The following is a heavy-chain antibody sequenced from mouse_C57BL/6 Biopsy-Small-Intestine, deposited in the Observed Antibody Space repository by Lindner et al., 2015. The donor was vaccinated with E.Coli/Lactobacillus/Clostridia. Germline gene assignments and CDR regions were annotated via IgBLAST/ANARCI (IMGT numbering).Heavy chain of an antibody. J-gene: IGHJ4*01. CDR3: GRSDYYAMDY. CDR1: VYTFTTYW. V-gene: IGHV1-61*01. CDR2: IFPSNGET. Sequence: VQLQESGAELVRPGSAVKMSCRASVYTFTTYWMEWVRQRPGQGLEWIGNIFPSNGETHYNQKFKDKATLTVDKSSSTAYIQLSSLTSEDSAVYYCGRSDYYAMDYWGQGTSVTVSS.